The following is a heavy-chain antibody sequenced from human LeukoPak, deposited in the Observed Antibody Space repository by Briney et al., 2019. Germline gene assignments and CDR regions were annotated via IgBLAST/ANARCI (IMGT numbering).Heavy chain of an antibody. J-gene: IGHJ6*03. D-gene: IGHD6-13*01. V-gene: IGHV1-69*05. CDR2: IIPIFGTA. CDR3: ARDSRSSSPDYYYYYMDV. CDR1: GGTFSSYA. Sequence: ASVKVSCKASGGTFSSYAISWVRQAPGQGLEWMGGIIPIFGTANYAQKFQGRVTITTDESTSTAYMELSSLRSEDTAVYYCARDSRSSSPDYYYYYMDVWGKGTTVTVSS.